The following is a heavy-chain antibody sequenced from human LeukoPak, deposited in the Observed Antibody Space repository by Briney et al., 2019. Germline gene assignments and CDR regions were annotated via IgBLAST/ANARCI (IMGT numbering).Heavy chain of an antibody. CDR2: IYYSGST. J-gene: IGHJ6*02. D-gene: IGHD5-18*01. CDR1: GGSISSYY. Sequence: SETLSLTCTVSGGSISSYYWSWIRQPPGKGLEWIGYIYYSGSTNYNPSLKRRVTISVDTSKNQFSLKLSSVTAADTAVYYCARMDTAMVYGMDVWGQGTTVTVSS. V-gene: IGHV4-59*01. CDR3: ARMDTAMVYGMDV.